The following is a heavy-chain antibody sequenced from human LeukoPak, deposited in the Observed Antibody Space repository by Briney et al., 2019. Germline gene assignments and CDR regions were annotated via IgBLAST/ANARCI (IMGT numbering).Heavy chain of an antibody. V-gene: IGHV3-7*01. CDR1: GFTFSRYW. Sequence: GGSLRLSCAASGFTFSRYWMTWVRQAPGKGLEWVANIKQDGSEKYYVDSVKGRFTISRDNAKNSLYLQMNSLRAEDTAVYYCARDPSEGGFKWLFFSGHYYFDYWGQGTLVTVSS. J-gene: IGHJ4*02. D-gene: IGHD3-22*01. CDR3: ARDPSEGGFKWLFFSGHYYFDY. CDR2: IKQDGSEK.